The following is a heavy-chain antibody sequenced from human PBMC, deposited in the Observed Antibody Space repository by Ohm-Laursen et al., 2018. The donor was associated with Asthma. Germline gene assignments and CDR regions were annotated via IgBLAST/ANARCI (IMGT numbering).Heavy chain of an antibody. CDR3: AKDLQQLVGAFDI. V-gene: IGHV3-23*01. CDR1: GFTFSSYA. Sequence: SLRLSCSASGFTFSSYAMSWVRQAPGKGLECVSAIIGSGADTYYADSVKGRFTISRDNSKNTLYLQMNSLRAEDTAVYYCAKDLQQLVGAFDIWGQGTMVTVSS. J-gene: IGHJ3*02. CDR2: IIGSGADT. D-gene: IGHD6-13*01.